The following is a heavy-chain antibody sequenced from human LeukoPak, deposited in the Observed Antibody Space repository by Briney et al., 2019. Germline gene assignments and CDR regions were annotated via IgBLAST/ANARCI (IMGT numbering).Heavy chain of an antibody. D-gene: IGHD6-6*01. Sequence: GRSLRLSCAASGFTFSSYAMHWVRQAPGKGLEWVAVISYDGSNKYYADSVKGRFTISRDNSKNTLYLQMNSLRAEDTAVYYCARDSPYSSSNWFDPWGQGTLVTVSS. V-gene: IGHV3-30-3*01. CDR3: ARDSPYSSSNWFDP. J-gene: IGHJ5*02. CDR2: ISYDGSNK. CDR1: GFTFSSYA.